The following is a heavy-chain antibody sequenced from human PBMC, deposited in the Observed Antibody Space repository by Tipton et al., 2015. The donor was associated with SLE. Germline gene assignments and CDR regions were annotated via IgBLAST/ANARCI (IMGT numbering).Heavy chain of an antibody. CDR3: ARDCTTGVCYTTSFDY. CDR1: GGSFSDYS. Sequence: TLSLTCAVYGGSFSDYSWSWIRQPPGKGLEWIGEINHSGSTNYNPSLKSRVTISIDTSKNQFSLRLSSVTAAATAVYYCARDCTTGVCYTTSFDYWGQGTLVTVPP. D-gene: IGHD2-8*01. J-gene: IGHJ4*02. CDR2: INHSGST. V-gene: IGHV4-34*01.